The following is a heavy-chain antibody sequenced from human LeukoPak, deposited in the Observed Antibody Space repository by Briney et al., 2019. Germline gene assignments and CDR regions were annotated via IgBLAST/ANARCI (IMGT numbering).Heavy chain of an antibody. CDR3: ARVSSRPLGNN. CDR2: IYYSGST. V-gene: IGHV4-39*07. D-gene: IGHD2/OR15-2a*01. CDR1: GGSISSSSYY. J-gene: IGHJ4*02. Sequence: SSETLSLTCTVSGGSISSSSYYWGWIRQPPGKGLEWIGSIYYSGSTYYNPSLKSRVTISVDTSKNQFSLKLSSVTAADTAVYYCARVSSRPLGNNWGQGTLVTVSS.